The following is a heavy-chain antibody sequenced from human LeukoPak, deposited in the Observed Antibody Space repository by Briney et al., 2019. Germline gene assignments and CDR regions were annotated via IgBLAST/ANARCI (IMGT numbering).Heavy chain of an antibody. D-gene: IGHD4-17*01. CDR3: ARATVTSYNWFDP. V-gene: IGHV4-39*01. CDR2: IYYSGNT. Sequence: SETLSLTCTVSSXSISSSSDYWGWIRQPPGKGPEWIGSIYYSGNTYYNPSLKSRVTISVDTSKNQFSLKLSSVTAADTAVYYCARATVTSYNWFDPWGQGTLVTVSS. J-gene: IGHJ5*02. CDR1: SXSISSSSDY.